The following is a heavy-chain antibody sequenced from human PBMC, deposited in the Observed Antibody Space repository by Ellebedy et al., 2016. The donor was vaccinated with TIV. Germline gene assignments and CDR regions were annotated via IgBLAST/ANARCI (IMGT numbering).Heavy chain of an antibody. CDR2: ISYSRYLV. J-gene: IGHJ5*02. V-gene: IGHV3-21*05. CDR1: GFTLSSYS. D-gene: IGHD5-24*01. CDR3: ARTPPPTKANWFDR. Sequence: PGGSLRLSCAASGFTLSSYSMNWVRQAPGKGLEWVSFISYSRYLVTYADSVKGRFTISRDNARNSLYLQMNSLRADDTALYYCARTPPPTKANWFDRWGQGTLVTASS.